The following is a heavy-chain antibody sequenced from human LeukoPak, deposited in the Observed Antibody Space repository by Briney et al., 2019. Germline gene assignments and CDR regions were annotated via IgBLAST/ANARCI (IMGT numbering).Heavy chain of an antibody. J-gene: IGHJ6*02. V-gene: IGHV7-4-1*02. D-gene: IGHD3-10*01. CDR3: ARAAYGSGSYYRSGTYYYGMDV. CDR2: INTNTGNP. Sequence: ASVKVSCKASGYTFTSYAMNWVRQAPGQGLEWMGWINTNTGNPTYAQGFTGRFVFSLDTSVSTAYLQISSLKAEDTAVYYCARAAYGSGSYYRSGTYYYGMDVWGQGTTVTVSS. CDR1: GYTFTSYA.